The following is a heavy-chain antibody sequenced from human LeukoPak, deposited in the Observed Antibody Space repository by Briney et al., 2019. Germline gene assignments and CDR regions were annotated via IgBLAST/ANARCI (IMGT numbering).Heavy chain of an antibody. CDR1: GYTFTGYY. CDR2: INPNSGGT. V-gene: IGHV1-2*02. Sequence: ASVKVSCKAAGYTFTGYYMHLVRQAPGQGLEWMGWINPNSGGTNYAQKFQGRVTMTRDTSISTAYMELSRLRSDDTAVYYCAIDRSWIMVYAIWGQGTLVTVSS. J-gene: IGHJ4*02. CDR3: AIDRSWIMVYAI. D-gene: IGHD2-8*01.